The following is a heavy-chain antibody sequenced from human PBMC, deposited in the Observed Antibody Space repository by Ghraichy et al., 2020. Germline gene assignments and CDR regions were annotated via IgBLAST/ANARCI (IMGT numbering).Heavy chain of an antibody. V-gene: IGHV4-39*01. CDR1: GGSISNSADC. CDR2: ICYSGGT. J-gene: IGHJ4*02. CDR3: ARRLRASYSDY. Sequence: SETLSLTCTVSGGSISNSADCWGWIRQPPGKGLEWIATICYSGGTYYNPSLMSRVAISVDPSKNQFSLKLTSVTAADTAVYYCARRLRASYSDYWGQGTLVTVSS. D-gene: IGHD1-26*01.